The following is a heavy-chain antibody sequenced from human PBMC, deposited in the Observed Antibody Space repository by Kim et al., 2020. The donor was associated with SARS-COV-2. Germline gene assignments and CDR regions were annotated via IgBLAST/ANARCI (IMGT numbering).Heavy chain of an antibody. CDR2: ISSSGSTI. D-gene: IGHD3-10*01. V-gene: IGHV3-48*03. Sequence: GSLRLSCAASGFTFSSYEMNWVRQAPGKGLEWVSYISSSGSTIYYADSVKGRFTISRDNAKNSLYLQMNSLRAEDTAVYYCARDSGLHYYGSGSYYKWGQGTLVTVSS. J-gene: IGHJ4*02. CDR3: ARDSGLHYYGSGSYYK. CDR1: GFTFSSYE.